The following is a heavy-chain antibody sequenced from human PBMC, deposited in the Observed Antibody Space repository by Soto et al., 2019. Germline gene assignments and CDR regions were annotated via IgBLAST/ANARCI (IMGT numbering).Heavy chain of an antibody. CDR1: GGAFSSFD. D-gene: IGHD3-3*01. J-gene: IGHJ4*02. CDR2: SIPVLGTT. V-gene: IGHV1-69*01. CDR3: ARARVERERSYDFWGGSVDS. Sequence: QVQLVQSGAEVKKPGSSVKVSCKASGGAFSSFDISWVRQAPGLGLEWMGGSIPVLGTTSYAKKFQGRITITADVSTRTAHMELYSLRPDDTAIYYCARARVERERSYDFWGGSVDSWGQGTLVTVSS.